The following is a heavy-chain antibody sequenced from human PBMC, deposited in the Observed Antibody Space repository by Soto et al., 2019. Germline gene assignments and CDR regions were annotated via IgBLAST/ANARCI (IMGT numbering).Heavy chain of an antibody. J-gene: IGHJ6*02. V-gene: IGHV3-7*05. CDR3: ARDGSTSWYSYDYHGMDV. CDR2: INQDGSEK. D-gene: IGHD6-13*01. Sequence: EVQLVESGGGLVQPGGSLRLSCAASGFTFRTYWLSWVRQVPGKGLEWVANINQDGSEKNYMDSVKGRFTISRDNAKNSLYLQMSSLRAEDTALDYCARDGSTSWYSYDYHGMDVWGQGTKVTVSS. CDR1: GFTFRTYW.